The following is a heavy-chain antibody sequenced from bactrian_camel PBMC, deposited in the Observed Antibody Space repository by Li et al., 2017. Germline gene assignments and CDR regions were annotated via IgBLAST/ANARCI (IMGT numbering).Heavy chain of an antibody. V-gene: IGHV3S60*01. CDR1: GFTFDGVR. J-gene: IGHJ4*01. CDR2: IHTRGRT. Sequence: HVRLVESGGGSVQAGGSLRLSCTASGFTFDGVRMGWYKKASGNECILVSSIHTRGRTFYADSVKGRFTISQDKAKNSVYLQMNSLKPEDTAMYYCAALPRASLYACNSYTIKFGVHKEGTQVTVS. D-gene: IGHD1*01.